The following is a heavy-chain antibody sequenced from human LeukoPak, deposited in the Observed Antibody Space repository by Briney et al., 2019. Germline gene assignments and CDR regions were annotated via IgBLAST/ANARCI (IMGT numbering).Heavy chain of an antibody. J-gene: IGHJ4*02. CDR2: ISAYNGNT. V-gene: IGHV1-18*01. CDR3: ARVVAYCGGDCYSESDY. D-gene: IGHD2-21*02. Sequence: GASVKVSCKASGYTFTSYGISWVRQAPGQGLEWMGWISAYNGNTNYAQKLQGRVTMTTDTSTSTAYMELRSLRSDDTAVYYCARVVAYCGGDCYSESDYWGQGTLVTVSS. CDR1: GYTFTSYG.